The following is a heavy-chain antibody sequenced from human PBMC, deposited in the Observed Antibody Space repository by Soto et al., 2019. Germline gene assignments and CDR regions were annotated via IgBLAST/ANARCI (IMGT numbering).Heavy chain of an antibody. CDR1: GGSISSGGYY. CDR3: ARATLHSYAFDI. Sequence: QVQLQESGPGLVKPSQTLSLTCTVSGGSISSGGYYWSWIRQHPGKGLEWIGYIYYSGSTYYNPSLKRRVTISVDASKNQVSLKLSSVPAADTAVYYCARATLHSYAFDIWGQGTMVTVSS. J-gene: IGHJ3*02. CDR2: IYYSGST. V-gene: IGHV4-31*03. D-gene: IGHD2-21*01.